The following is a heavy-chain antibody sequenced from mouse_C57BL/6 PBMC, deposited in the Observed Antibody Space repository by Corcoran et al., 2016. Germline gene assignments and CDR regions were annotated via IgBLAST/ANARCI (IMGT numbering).Heavy chain of an antibody. CDR3: ARGGY. CDR2: INPNNGGT. CDR1: GYTFTDYY. J-gene: IGHJ2*01. V-gene: IGHV1-26*01. Sequence: EVQLQQSGPELVKPGASVKISCKASGYTFTDYYITWVQQSHGKSLEWIGDINPNNGGTSYNQKFKGKATLTVDKSSSTAYMELRSLTSEDSAVYYCARGGYWGQGTTLTVSS.